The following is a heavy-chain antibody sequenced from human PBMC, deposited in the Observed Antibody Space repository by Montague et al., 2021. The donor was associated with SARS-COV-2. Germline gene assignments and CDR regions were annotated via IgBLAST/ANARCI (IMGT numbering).Heavy chain of an antibody. CDR2: IHSTGTT. J-gene: IGHJ4*02. CDR3: ARDRNDGYDRFFDY. Sequence: SETLSLTCSVSDASISTSNYWGWLRPTPGKLLGLISSIHSTGTTYYRPSLNGLATISVATSKNQFSLKLTSLTAADTAIYFCARDRNDGYDRFFDYWGQGTLVTVSS. CDR1: DASISTSNY. D-gene: IGHD5-12*01. V-gene: IGHV4-39*07.